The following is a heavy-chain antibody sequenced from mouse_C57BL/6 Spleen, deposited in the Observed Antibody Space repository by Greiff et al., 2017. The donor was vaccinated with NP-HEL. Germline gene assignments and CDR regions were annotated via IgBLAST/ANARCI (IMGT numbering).Heavy chain of an antibody. Sequence: QVQLKESGAELAKPGASVKLSCKASGYTFTSYWMHWVKQRPGQGLEWIGYINPSSGYTKYNQKFKDKATLTADKSSSTAYMQLSSLTYEDSAVYYCARGELRLPYYFDYWGQGTTLTVSS. CDR2: INPSSGYT. D-gene: IGHD3-2*02. CDR3: ARGELRLPYYFDY. CDR1: GYTFTSYW. J-gene: IGHJ2*01. V-gene: IGHV1-7*01.